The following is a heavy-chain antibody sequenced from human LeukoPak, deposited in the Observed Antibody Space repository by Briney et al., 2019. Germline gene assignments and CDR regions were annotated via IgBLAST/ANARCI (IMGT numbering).Heavy chain of an antibody. Sequence: SETPSLTCTVSGGSIRSYYWSWVRQPPGKGLEGIGYIYYRGSTNYNPSLKRPVHISVDTSKNQFSLKLSSVTAADTAVYYCARVSRTKPYGSGSYYSLKRGYNWFDPWGQGTLVTVSS. D-gene: IGHD3-10*01. J-gene: IGHJ5*02. CDR3: ARVSRTKPYGSGSYYSLKRGYNWFDP. V-gene: IGHV4-59*01. CDR1: GGSIRSYY. CDR2: IYYRGST.